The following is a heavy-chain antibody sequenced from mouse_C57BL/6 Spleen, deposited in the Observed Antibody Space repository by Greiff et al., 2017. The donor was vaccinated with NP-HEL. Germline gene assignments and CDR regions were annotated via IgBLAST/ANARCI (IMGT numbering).Heavy chain of an antibody. J-gene: IGHJ3*01. D-gene: IGHD1-1*01. CDR2: INPSTGGT. CDR3: ARGGSKAWFAY. Sequence: EVQLQQSGPELVKPGASVKISCKASGYSFTGYYMNWVKQSPEKSLEWIGEINPSTGGTTYNQKFKAKATLTVDKSSSTAYMQLKSLTSEDSAVYYCARGGSKAWFAYWGQGTLVTVSA. CDR1: GYSFTGYY. V-gene: IGHV1-42*01.